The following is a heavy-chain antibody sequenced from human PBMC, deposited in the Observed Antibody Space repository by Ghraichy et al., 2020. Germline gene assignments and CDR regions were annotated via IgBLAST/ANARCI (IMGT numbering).Heavy chain of an antibody. V-gene: IGHV4-34*01. CDR2: INHSGST. Sequence: ETLSLTCAVYGGSFSGYYWSWIRQPPGKGLEWIGEINHSGSTNYNPSLKSRVTISVDTSKNQFSLKLSSVTAADTAVYYCARDGHSSSPALGFGYWGQGTLVTVSS. J-gene: IGHJ4*02. CDR3: ARDGHSSSPALGFGY. CDR1: GGSFSGYY. D-gene: IGHD6-6*01.